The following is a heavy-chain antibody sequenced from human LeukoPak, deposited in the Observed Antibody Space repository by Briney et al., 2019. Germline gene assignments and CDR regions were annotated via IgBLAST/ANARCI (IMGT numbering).Heavy chain of an antibody. J-gene: IGHJ4*02. D-gene: IGHD4-11*01. CDR3: ARGLRGTKDYSNYYLSY. Sequence: GGSLRLSCAASGFTFSSYSMNWVRQAPGKGLEWVSSISSSSSYIYYADSVKGRFTISRDNAKNSLYLQMNSLRAEDTAVYYCARGLRGTKDYSNYYLSYWGQGTLVTVSS. CDR2: ISSSSSYI. V-gene: IGHV3-21*01. CDR1: GFTFSSYS.